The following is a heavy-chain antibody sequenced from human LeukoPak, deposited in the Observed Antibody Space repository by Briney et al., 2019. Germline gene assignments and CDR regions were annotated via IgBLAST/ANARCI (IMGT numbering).Heavy chain of an antibody. CDR3: AKEGDYDILTGYPRGIDY. CDR1: GYTFTSYG. V-gene: IGHV1-46*01. Sequence: GASVKVSCKASGYTFTSYGISWVRQAPGQGLEWMGIINPSGGSTSYAQKFQGRVTMTRDTSTSTVYMELSSLRSEDTAVYYCAKEGDYDILTGYPRGIDYWGQGTLVTVSS. CDR2: INPSGGST. D-gene: IGHD3-9*01. J-gene: IGHJ4*02.